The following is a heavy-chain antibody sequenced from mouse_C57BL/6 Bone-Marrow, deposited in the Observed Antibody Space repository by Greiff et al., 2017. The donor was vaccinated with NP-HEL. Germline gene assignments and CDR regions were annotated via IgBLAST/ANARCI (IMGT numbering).Heavy chain of an antibody. CDR3: ARHGYGSSYYY. CDR2: ISNGGGST. V-gene: IGHV5-12*01. D-gene: IGHD1-1*01. Sequence: EVKVVESGGGLVQPGGSLKLSCAASGFTFSDYYMYWVRQTPEKRLEWVAYISNGGGSTYYPDTVKGRFTISRDNAKNTLYLQMSRLKSEDTAMYYCARHGYGSSYYYWGQGTTLTVSS. CDR1: GFTFSDYY. J-gene: IGHJ2*01.